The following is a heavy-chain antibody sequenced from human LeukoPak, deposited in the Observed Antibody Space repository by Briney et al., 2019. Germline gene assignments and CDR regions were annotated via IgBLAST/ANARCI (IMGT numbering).Heavy chain of an antibody. Sequence: GGSLRLSCAASGFTFSSYSMNWVRQAPGKGLEWVSSISSSSSYIYYADSVKGRFTISRDSAKNSLYLQMNSLRAEDTAVYYCARESMVRGAPYYYYYYMDVWGKGTTVTISS. CDR1: GFTFSSYS. V-gene: IGHV3-21*01. D-gene: IGHD3-10*01. CDR2: ISSSSSYI. CDR3: ARESMVRGAPYYYYYYMDV. J-gene: IGHJ6*03.